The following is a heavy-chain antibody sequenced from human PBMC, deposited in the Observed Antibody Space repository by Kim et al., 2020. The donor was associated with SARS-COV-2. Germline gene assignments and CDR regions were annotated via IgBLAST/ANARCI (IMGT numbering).Heavy chain of an antibody. Sequence: SETLSLTCTVSGGSISSYYWSWIRQPPGKGLEWIGYIYYSGSTNYNPSLKSRVTISVDTSKNQFSLKLSSVTAADTAVYYCARGRSYIAAAGTVDWFDPWGQGTLVTVSS. CDR3: ARGRSYIAAAGTVDWFDP. V-gene: IGHV4-59*13. CDR1: GGSISSYY. CDR2: IYYSGST. J-gene: IGHJ5*02. D-gene: IGHD6-13*01.